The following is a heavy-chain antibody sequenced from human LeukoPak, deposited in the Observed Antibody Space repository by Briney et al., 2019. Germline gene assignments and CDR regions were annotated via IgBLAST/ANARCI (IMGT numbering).Heavy chain of an antibody. CDR2: ISYDGSLK. CDR3: ARVSLERQLWLPFDY. CDR1: GFTFSNYG. Sequence: GGSLRLSCAASGFTFSNYGIHWVRQAPGKGLEWATAISYDGSLKYYADSVRGRFTISRDNSKNTLYLQMNSLRTDDTAVYYCARVSLERQLWLPFDYWGQGTLVTVSS. V-gene: IGHV3-30*03. D-gene: IGHD5-18*01. J-gene: IGHJ4*02.